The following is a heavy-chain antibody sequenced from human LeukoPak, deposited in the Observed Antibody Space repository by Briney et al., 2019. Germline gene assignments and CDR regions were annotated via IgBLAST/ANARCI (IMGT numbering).Heavy chain of an antibody. V-gene: IGHV3-7*01. CDR2: IKQDGSEK. J-gene: IGHJ5*02. CDR1: GFTFSSYW. CDR3: ARERGSGSYHPFDP. Sequence: PGGSLRLSCAPSGFTFSSYWMSWVRQAPGKGLEWVANIKQDGSEKYYVDSVKGRFTISRDNAKNSLYLQMNSLRVEDTAVYYCARERGSGSYHPFDPWGQGTLVTVSS. D-gene: IGHD3-10*01.